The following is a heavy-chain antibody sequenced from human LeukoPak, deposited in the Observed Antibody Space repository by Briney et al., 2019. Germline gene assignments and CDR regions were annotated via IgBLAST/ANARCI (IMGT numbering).Heavy chain of an antibody. V-gene: IGHV1-2*02. CDR2: INPNNGGT. Sequence: ASVKVPCKASGYTFTDYYIHWVQQAPGQGLEWMGWINPNNGGTNYAQKFQGRVTMTRDTSISTAYMELSRLTSDDTAVYYCVRVENSSPNFDYWGQGTLVTVSS. D-gene: IGHD6-6*01. CDR1: GYTFTDYY. J-gene: IGHJ4*02. CDR3: VRVENSSPNFDY.